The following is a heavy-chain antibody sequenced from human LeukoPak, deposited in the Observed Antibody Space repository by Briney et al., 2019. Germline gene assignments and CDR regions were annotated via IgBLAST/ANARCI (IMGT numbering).Heavy chain of an antibody. V-gene: IGHV3-74*01. D-gene: IGHD3-10*01. CDR1: GFTFSTYW. J-gene: IGHJ4*02. CDR3: AGGTSGNYYCDS. CDR2: INTDGSST. Sequence: PGGSLRLSCAASGFTFSTYWMHWVRQVPGKGLVWVSRINTDGSSTTYADSVKGRFTISRDNAKNMVDLQMNSLRAEDTAVYYCAGGTSGNYYCDSWGQGTLVTVSS.